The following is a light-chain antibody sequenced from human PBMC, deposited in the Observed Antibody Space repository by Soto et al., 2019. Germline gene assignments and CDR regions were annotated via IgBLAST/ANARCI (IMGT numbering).Light chain of an antibody. CDR3: QQYGSSPPRT. CDR1: QSVSNDF. J-gene: IGKJ1*01. V-gene: IGKV3-20*01. Sequence: EIVLTQSPGILSLSPGERATLSCRASQSVSNDFLAWYQQKPDEAPRLLIYAASTRATDVPDRFSGSGSGADFTLTISRLEPEDFAVYYCQQYGSSPPRTFGQGTKVDIK. CDR2: AAS.